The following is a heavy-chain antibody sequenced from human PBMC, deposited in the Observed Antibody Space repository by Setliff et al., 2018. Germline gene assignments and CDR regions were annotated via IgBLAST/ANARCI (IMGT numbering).Heavy chain of an antibody. Sequence: SVKVSCKASGYTFSTYGVSWVRQAPGQGLEWMGWISAYKGNTNYAQKLQGRITMTTDTSTSTACMELRSLRSDDTAVYYCARRWETGDQDAFDLWGQGTMVTVSS. J-gene: IGHJ3*01. CDR3: ARRWETGDQDAFDL. D-gene: IGHD7-27*01. CDR2: ISAYKGNT. CDR1: GYTFSTYG. V-gene: IGHV1-18*01.